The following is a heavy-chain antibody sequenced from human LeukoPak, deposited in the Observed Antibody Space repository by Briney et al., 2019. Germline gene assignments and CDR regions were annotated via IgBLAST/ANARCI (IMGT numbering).Heavy chain of an antibody. CDR1: GYSISSGYY. J-gene: IGHJ3*02. D-gene: IGHD3-22*01. V-gene: IGHV4-38-2*02. Sequence: PSETLSLACAVSGYSISSGYYWGWLRQPPGKGLEWIGSIYHSGSTYYNPSLKSRVTISVDTSKNQFSLKLSSVTAADTAVYYCAREKAITMIVVARRSAFDIWGQGTMVTVSS. CDR2: IYHSGST. CDR3: AREKAITMIVVARRSAFDI.